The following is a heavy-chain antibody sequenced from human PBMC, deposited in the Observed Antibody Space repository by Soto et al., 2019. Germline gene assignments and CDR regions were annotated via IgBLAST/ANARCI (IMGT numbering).Heavy chain of an antibody. CDR1: GFIFSNAW. V-gene: IGHV3-15*07. Sequence: GGSLRLSCAASGFIFSNAWINWVRQAPGKGLEWVGRIKSKIDGGTTDFAAPVRGRFAISRDDSKNIVYMQMNSLKIEDSGVYYFSTETYNNMIVVRLDNRGHGTLVTVSS. D-gene: IGHD3-22*01. CDR3: STETYNNMIVVRLDN. CDR2: IKSKIDGGTT. J-gene: IGHJ4*01.